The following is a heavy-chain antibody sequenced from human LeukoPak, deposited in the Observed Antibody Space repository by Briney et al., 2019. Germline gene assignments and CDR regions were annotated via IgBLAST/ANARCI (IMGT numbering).Heavy chain of an antibody. V-gene: IGHV1-46*01. D-gene: IGHD3-22*01. J-gene: IGHJ4*02. CDR3: ARDGPAYYYDSSGYPSYYFDY. CDR1: GYTFTSCY. CDR2: INPSGGST. Sequence: ASVKVSCKASGYTFTSCYMHWVRQAPGQGLEWMGIINPSGGSTSYAQKFQGRVTMTRDTSTSTVYMELSSLRSEDTAVYYCARDGPAYYYDSSGYPSYYFDYWGQGTLVTVSS.